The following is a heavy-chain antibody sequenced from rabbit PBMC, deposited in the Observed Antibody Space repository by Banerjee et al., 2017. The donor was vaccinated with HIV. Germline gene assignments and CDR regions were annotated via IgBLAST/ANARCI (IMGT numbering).Heavy chain of an antibody. CDR3: ARDLAGVIGWKFNL. D-gene: IGHD4-1*01. CDR2: IISSTGTT. J-gene: IGHJ4*01. CDR1: GIDFSRYYY. V-gene: IGHV1S43*01. Sequence: QEQLEESGGDLVKPGGTLTLTCKAPGIDFSRYYYMCWVRQAPGKGLELIACIISSTGTTRYASWVNGRFTISKTSATTVTLQMTSLTAADTATYFCARDLAGVIGWKFNLWGPGTLVTVS.